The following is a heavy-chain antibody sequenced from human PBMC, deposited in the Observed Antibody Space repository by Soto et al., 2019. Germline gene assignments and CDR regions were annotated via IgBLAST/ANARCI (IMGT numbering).Heavy chain of an antibody. CDR2: IYYSGST. CDR3: ARVLFSSSPNLFDY. CDR1: GGSISSCDYY. Sequence: SETLSLTCTVSGGSISSCDYYWSWIRQPPGKGLEWIGYIYYSGSTYYNPSLKSRVTISVDTSKNQFSLKLSSVTAADTAVYYCARVLFSSSPNLFDYWGQGTLVTVSS. V-gene: IGHV4-30-4*01. D-gene: IGHD6-6*01. J-gene: IGHJ4*02.